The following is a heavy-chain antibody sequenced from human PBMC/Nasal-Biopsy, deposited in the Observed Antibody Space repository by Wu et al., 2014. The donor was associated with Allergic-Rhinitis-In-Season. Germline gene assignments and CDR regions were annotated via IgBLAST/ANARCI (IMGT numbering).Heavy chain of an antibody. CDR2: ISFSSTYT. J-gene: IGHJ6*02. CDR1: GFTFSDYY. D-gene: IGHD3-10*01. CDR3: ARVTLWVGESKDHYYIMDV. V-gene: IGHV3-11*05. Sequence: LRLFCAVSGFTFSDYYMTWIRQAPGKGLXVISYISFSSTYTNYADSVKGRFTLSRDNANNSVYLQMGSLRAEDTAIYYCARVTLWVGESKDHYYIMDVWGQGTTVTVSS.